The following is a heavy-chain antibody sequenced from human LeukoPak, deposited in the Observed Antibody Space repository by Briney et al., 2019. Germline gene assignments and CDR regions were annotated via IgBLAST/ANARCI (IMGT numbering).Heavy chain of an antibody. CDR1: GGSFSGYY. CDR3: ASTYCSGGSCYSPLDY. J-gene: IGHJ4*02. CDR2: INHSGST. D-gene: IGHD2-15*01. V-gene: IGHV4-34*01. Sequence: SETLPLTCAVYGGSFSGYYWSWIRQPPGKGLEWIGEINHSGSTNYNPSLKSRVTISVDTSKNQFSLKLSSVTAADTAVYYCASTYCSGGSCYSPLDYWGQGTLVTVSS.